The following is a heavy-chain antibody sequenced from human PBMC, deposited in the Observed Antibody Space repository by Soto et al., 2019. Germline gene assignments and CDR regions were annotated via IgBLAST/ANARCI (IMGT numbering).Heavy chain of an antibody. CDR2: TYYRSKWYN. CDR1: GDSVSSNSAA. Sequence: PSQTLSLTCAISGDSVSSNSAAWNWIRQSPSRGLEWLGRTYYRSKWYNDYAVSVKSRITINPDTSKNQFSLQLNSVTPEDTAVYYCAKSRGMDSSGWHGVYYYYGMDVWGQGTTVTVSS. D-gene: IGHD6-19*01. J-gene: IGHJ6*02. CDR3: AKSRGMDSSGWHGVYYYYGMDV. V-gene: IGHV6-1*01.